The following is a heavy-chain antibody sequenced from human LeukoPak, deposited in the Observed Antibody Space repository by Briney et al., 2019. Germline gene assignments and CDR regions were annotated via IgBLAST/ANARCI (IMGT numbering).Heavy chain of an antibody. CDR1: GGSFSGYY. CDR2: INRSGST. CDR3: ARGQEYSSSSAGFDY. Sequence: SETLSLTCAVYGGSFSGYYWSWIRQPPGKGLEWIGEINRSGSTNYNPSLKSRLAISVDTSKNQFSLKLNSVTAADTAVYYCARGQEYSSSSAGFDYWGQGTLVTVSS. D-gene: IGHD6-6*01. J-gene: IGHJ4*02. V-gene: IGHV4-34*01.